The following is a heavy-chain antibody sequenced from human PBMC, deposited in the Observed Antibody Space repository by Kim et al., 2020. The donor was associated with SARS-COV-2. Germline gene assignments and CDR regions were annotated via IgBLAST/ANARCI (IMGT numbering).Heavy chain of an antibody. CDR2: ISDNGGTT. CDR1: GFTFSSHA. CDR3: AGYYYGSGSYYRSIDY. J-gene: IGHJ4*02. V-gene: IGHV3-23*01. D-gene: IGHD3-10*01. Sequence: GGSLRLSCAASGFTFSSHAMTWVRQAPGMGLEWVSTISDNGGTTYYADPVKGRFTISRDNSMNTLYLQMSSLRAEDTAIYYCAGYYYGSGSYYRSIDYWGQGTLVTVSS.